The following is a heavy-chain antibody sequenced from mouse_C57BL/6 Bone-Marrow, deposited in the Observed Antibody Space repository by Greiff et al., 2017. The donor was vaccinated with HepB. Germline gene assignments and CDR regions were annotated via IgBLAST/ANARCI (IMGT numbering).Heavy chain of an antibody. D-gene: IGHD1-1*01. CDR1: GYTFTDYY. J-gene: IGHJ2*01. Sequence: EVQLKESGPVLVKPGASVKMSCKASGYTFTDYYMNWVKQSHGKSLEWIGVINPYNGGTSYNQKFKGKATLTVDKSSSTAYMELNSLTSEDSAVYYCARWHYGCEYWGQGTTLTVSS. CDR2: INPYNGGT. CDR3: ARWHYGCEY. V-gene: IGHV1-19*01.